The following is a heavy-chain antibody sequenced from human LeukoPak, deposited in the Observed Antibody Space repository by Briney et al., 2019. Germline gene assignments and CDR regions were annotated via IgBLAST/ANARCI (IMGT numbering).Heavy chain of an antibody. CDR2: VSYDGSYK. D-gene: IGHD1-26*01. J-gene: IGHJ4*02. CDR3: AKPSGNCVDY. V-gene: IGHV3-30*04. CDR1: GFTFSKFA. Sequence: PGGSLRLSCAAAGFTFSKFAMHWVRQAPGKGLEWVAVVSYDGSYKCYADSVKGRFTISRDNSKNTLFLQMNSLRPEDTGVYFCAKPSGNCVDYWGQGTLVTVSS.